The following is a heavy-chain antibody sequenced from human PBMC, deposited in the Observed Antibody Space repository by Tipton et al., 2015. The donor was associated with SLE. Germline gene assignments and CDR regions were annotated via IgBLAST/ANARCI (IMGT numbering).Heavy chain of an antibody. CDR2: IYYSGST. CDR1: GGSIGSHY. CDR3: ARVTGEDYDAFDI. Sequence: TLSLTSTVSGGSIGSHYWSWIRQPPGKGLEWIGYIYYSGSTNYNPSLKSRVTISVDTSKNQFSLKLSSVTAADTAVYYCARVTGEDYDAFDIWGQGTMVTVSS. D-gene: IGHD7-27*01. V-gene: IGHV4-59*11. J-gene: IGHJ3*02.